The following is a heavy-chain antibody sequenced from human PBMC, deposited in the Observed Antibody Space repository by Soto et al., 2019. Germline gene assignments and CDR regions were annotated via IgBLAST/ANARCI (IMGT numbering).Heavy chain of an antibody. CDR2: IGAADDT. CDR1: GFTFSYYD. D-gene: IGHD2-21*01. J-gene: IGHJ3*02. V-gene: IGHV3-13*01. CDR3: AREQQLGGGDAFDI. Sequence: EGPLVESGGGLVQPGGSLRLSCAASGFTFSYYDFHWVRQATGKGLEWVSAIGAADDTYYPDSVKGRFTISRDIAKNALYLQTNSLRAEDTAVYYCAREQQLGGGDAFDIWGRGTVVTVSS.